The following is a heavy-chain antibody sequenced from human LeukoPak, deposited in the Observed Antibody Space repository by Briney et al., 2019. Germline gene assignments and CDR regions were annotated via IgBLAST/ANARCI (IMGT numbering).Heavy chain of an antibody. D-gene: IGHD2-15*01. CDR3: ARDGGLHTNFDY. Sequence: PGGSLRLSCAASGFSFRNYWMGWVRQAPGKGLEWVANTKPDGSAEYYADSVRGRFTASRDNANNLLYLQMNRLRAEDTAVYCCARDGGLHTNFDYWAREPCSPSPQ. CDR2: TKPDGSAE. V-gene: IGHV3-7*01. J-gene: IGHJ4*02. CDR1: GFSFRNYW.